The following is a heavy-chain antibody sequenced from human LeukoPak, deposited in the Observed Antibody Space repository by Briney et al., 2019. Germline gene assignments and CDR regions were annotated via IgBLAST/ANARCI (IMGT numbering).Heavy chain of an antibody. J-gene: IGHJ6*03. CDR1: GFTLSSNY. CDR2: ISGSGGST. Sequence: GGSLRLSCAASGFTLSSNYMSWVRQAPGKGLEWVSAISGSGGSTYYADSVKGRFTISRDNSKNTLYLQMNSLRAEDTAVYYCAKSGRDIYDFWSGYYYYYYYYMDVWGKGTTVTVSS. CDR3: AKSGRDIYDFWSGYYYYYYYYMDV. V-gene: IGHV3-23*01. D-gene: IGHD3-3*01.